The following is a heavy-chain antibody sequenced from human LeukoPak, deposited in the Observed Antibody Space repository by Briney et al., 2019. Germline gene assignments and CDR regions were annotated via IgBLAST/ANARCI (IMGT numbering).Heavy chain of an antibody. CDR2: IYYSGST. J-gene: IGHJ3*02. CDR3: AVAGAKGDAFDI. Sequence: SETLSLTCTVSGGSISSSSYYWGWIRQPPGKGLEWIGSIYYSGSTHYNPSLKSRVTISVDTSKNQFSLKLSSVTAADTAVYYIAVAGAKGDAFDIWGQGTMVTVSS. V-gene: IGHV4-39*01. D-gene: IGHD6-19*01. CDR1: GGSISSSSYY.